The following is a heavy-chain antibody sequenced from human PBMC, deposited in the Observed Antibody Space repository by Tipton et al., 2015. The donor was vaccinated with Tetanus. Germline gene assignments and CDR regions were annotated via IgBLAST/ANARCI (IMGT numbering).Heavy chain of an antibody. Sequence: TLSLTCTVSGDSISSSEYYWGWIRQPPGEGLEWIASVYYDGSAYTNPSLKSRIAISVDTSNNQFSLKLSSVTAADTAMYYCARLGFVATYFDSWGQGTLVTVSS. CDR1: GDSISSSEYY. CDR3: ARLGFVATYFDS. V-gene: IGHV4-39*01. CDR2: VYYDGSA. J-gene: IGHJ4*02. D-gene: IGHD3-10*01.